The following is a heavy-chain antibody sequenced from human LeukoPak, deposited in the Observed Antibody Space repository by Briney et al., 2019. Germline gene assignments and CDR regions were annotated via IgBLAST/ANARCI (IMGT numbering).Heavy chain of an antibody. CDR1: GFTFDDYA. J-gene: IGHJ3*02. D-gene: IGHD1-26*01. Sequence: PGGSLRLSCAASGFTFDDYAMHWVRQAPGKGLEWVAVISYDGSNKYYADSVKGRFTISRDNSKNTLYLQMNSLRAEDTAVYYCARGGSFNAFDIWGQGTMVTVSS. CDR3: ARGGSFNAFDI. CDR2: ISYDGSNK. V-gene: IGHV3-30-3*01.